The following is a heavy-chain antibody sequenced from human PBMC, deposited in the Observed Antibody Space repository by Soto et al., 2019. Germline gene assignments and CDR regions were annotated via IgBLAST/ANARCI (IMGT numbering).Heavy chain of an antibody. V-gene: IGHV3-21*01. Sequence: GGPLSLSCEAAGFAFDSYGIHWVRQAPGKGPERVPFISGSSGNIYYGDSARGRFTISTDNAKKSLYLQMNSRRAEDTAVYSCARLIRRSIAARPIHGMDVWRQGTTVGVSS. D-gene: IGHD6-6*01. CDR3: ARLIRRSIAARPIHGMDV. J-gene: IGHJ6*02. CDR1: GFAFDSYG. CDR2: ISGSSGNI.